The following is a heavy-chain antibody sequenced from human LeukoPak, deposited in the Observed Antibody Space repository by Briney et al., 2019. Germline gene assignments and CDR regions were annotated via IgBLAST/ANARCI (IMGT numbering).Heavy chain of an antibody. CDR2: IWYDGSNK. J-gene: IGHJ5*02. CDR1: GFTFSSYG. Sequence: GRSLRLSCAASGFTFSSYGMHWVRQAPGKGLEWVAVIWYDGSNKYYADSVKGRFTISRDNSKNTLYLQMNSLRAEDTAVYYCARFTGRVGFDPWGQGTLVTVSS. D-gene: IGHD1-26*01. V-gene: IGHV3-33*01. CDR3: ARFTGRVGFDP.